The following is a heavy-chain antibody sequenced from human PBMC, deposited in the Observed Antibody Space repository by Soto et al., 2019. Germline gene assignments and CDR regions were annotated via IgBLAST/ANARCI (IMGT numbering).Heavy chain of an antibody. CDR2: ISQDGNNK. J-gene: IGHJ4*02. CDR1: GFTFSSYI. V-gene: IGHV3-30-3*01. CDR3: ARDDEGGSDCDLGY. D-gene: IGHD1-26*01. Sequence: QVQLVESGGGVVQPGRSLRLSCAASGFTFSSYIMHWVRQTPGKGLEWMTFISQDGNNKYYADSVKGRFTISRDNSENTLYLQMDSLRAEDTAVYYCARDDEGGSDCDLGYWGQGTLVTVSS.